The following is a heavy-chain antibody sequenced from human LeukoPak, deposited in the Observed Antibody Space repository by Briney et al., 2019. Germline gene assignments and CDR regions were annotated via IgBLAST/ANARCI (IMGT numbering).Heavy chain of an antibody. CDR2: IYYSGST. J-gene: IGHJ5*02. Sequence: SETLSLTCTVSGGSISSYYWSWIRQPPGKGLEWIGYIYYSGSTNYNPSLKSRVTISADTSKNQFSLKLSSVTAADTAVYYCARDQSSGSYFWFDPWGQGTLVTVSS. CDR1: GGSISSYY. D-gene: IGHD1-26*01. V-gene: IGHV4-59*01. CDR3: ARDQSSGSYFWFDP.